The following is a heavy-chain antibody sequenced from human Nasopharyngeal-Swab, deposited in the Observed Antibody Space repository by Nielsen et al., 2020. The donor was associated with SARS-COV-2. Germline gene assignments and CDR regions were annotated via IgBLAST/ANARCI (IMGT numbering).Heavy chain of an antibody. V-gene: IGHV4-34*01. J-gene: IGHJ4*02. D-gene: IGHD6-13*01. CDR3: ARGFPGAAAGTDY. CDR2: INHSGST. Sequence: RQAPGKGLEWIGEINHSGSTNYNPPLKSRVTISVDTSKNQFSLKLSSVTAADTAVYYCARGFPGAAAGTDYWGQGTLVTVSS.